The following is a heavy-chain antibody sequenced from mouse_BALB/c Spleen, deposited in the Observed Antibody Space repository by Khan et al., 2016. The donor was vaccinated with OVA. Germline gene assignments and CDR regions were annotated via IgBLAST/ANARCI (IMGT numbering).Heavy chain of an antibody. V-gene: IGHV5-9-3*01. J-gene: IGHJ4*01. Sequence: EVELVESGGGLVKPGGSLKLSCSASGFTFSSYAMSWVRQTPEKRLELVATISSGGHYTFYPDSVKGRFTISRANARNTLYLQMSNLRSEDTAMYYCAGSWVDYYAMDYWGQGTSVTVSS. CDR2: ISSGGHYT. D-gene: IGHD6-1*01. CDR1: GFTFSSYA. CDR3: AGSWVDYYAMDY.